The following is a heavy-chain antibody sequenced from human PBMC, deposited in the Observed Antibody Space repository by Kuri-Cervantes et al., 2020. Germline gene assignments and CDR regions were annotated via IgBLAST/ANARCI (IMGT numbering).Heavy chain of an antibody. CDR2: IYPGDSDT. J-gene: IGHJ6*02. Sequence: GESLKSSCKGSGYSFTSYWIGWVRQMPGKGLEWMGIIYPGDSDTRYSPSFQGQVTISADKSISTAYLQWSSLKASDTAMYYCARQSDGYYYYYGMDVWGQGTTVTVSS. V-gene: IGHV5-51*01. CDR1: GYSFTSYW. CDR3: ARQSDGYYYYYGMDV. D-gene: IGHD2-21*02.